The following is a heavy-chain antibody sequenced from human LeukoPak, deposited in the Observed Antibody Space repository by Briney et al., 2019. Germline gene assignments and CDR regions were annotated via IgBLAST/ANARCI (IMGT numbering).Heavy chain of an antibody. Sequence: AGGSLRLSCAASGFTFSSYGMHWVRQAPGKGLEWVAVIWYDGSNKYYADSVKGRFTISRDNSKNTLYLQMNSLIAEDTAVYYCARSHYYDILTGYYYYYGMDVWGQGTTVTVSS. CDR3: ARSHYYDILTGYYYYYGMDV. CDR2: IWYDGSNK. D-gene: IGHD3-9*01. J-gene: IGHJ6*02. V-gene: IGHV3-33*01. CDR1: GFTFSSYG.